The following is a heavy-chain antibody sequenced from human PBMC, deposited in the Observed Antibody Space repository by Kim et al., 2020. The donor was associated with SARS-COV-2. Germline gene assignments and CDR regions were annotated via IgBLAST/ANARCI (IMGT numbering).Heavy chain of an antibody. D-gene: IGHD5-18*01. CDR2: VSHSGDT. V-gene: IGHV4-34*01. CDR1: GGSFSDYS. CDR3: AGTSGRGYVFG. J-gene: IGHJ6*04. Sequence: SKTLSLTCAVYGGSFSDYSWSWIRQSPEKGLEWIGEVSHSGDTNYNPSLSSRVTISVDTSKNQFSLKVNSVTAADMAVYFCAGTSGRGYVFGRGEGTTVTVSS.